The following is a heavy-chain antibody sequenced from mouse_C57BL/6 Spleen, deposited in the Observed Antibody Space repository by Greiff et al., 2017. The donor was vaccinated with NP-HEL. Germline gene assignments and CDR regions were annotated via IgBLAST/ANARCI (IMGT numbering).Heavy chain of an antibody. Sequence: QVQLQQSGPELVKPGASVKISCKASGYAFSSSWMNWVKQRPGKGLEWIGRIYPGVGDTNYNGKFKGKATLTADKSSSTAYMQLSSPTSEDSAVYFCERGITTVVDGYWGQGTTRTVAS. D-gene: IGHD1-1*01. CDR3: ERGITTVVDGY. V-gene: IGHV1-82*01. CDR2: IYPGVGDT. J-gene: IGHJ2*01. CDR1: GYAFSSSW.